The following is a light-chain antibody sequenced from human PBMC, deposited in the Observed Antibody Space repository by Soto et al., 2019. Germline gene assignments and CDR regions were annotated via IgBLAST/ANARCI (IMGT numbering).Light chain of an antibody. CDR3: QQYNNWQT. J-gene: IGKJ1*01. CDR2: GAS. CDR1: QSVSSN. Sequence: IVMTQSPGTLSVSPGERATLSCRASQSVSSNLAWYQQKPGQAPRLLIYGASTRATGIPARFSGSGSGTKFTLTISSLQSEDFAAYYCQQYNNWQTFGQRTKVDIK. V-gene: IGKV3-15*01.